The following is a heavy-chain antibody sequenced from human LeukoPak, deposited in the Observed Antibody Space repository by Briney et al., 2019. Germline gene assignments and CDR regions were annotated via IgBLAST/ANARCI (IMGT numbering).Heavy chain of an antibody. CDR3: ARRGYSYGYDEN. J-gene: IGHJ4*02. D-gene: IGHD5-18*01. Sequence: ASVKVSCKASGGTFSSYAISWVRQAHGQGLEWMGGIIPIFGTANYAQKFQGRVTITTDESTSTAYMELSSLRSEDTAVYYCARRGYSYGYDENWGQGTLVTVSS. CDR1: GGTFSSYA. V-gene: IGHV1-69*05. CDR2: IIPIFGTA.